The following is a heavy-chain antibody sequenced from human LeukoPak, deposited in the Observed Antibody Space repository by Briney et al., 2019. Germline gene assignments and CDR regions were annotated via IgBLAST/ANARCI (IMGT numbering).Heavy chain of an antibody. CDR2: INPSRGTT. J-gene: IGHJ4*02. V-gene: IGHV1-46*01. D-gene: IGHD3-9*01. Sequence: EWIGIINPSRGTTSYAQKFQGRVTITRDTSTSTVYMELSSLRSEDTAVYYCVSFDGRGDYWGQGTLVTVSS. CDR3: VSFDGRGDY.